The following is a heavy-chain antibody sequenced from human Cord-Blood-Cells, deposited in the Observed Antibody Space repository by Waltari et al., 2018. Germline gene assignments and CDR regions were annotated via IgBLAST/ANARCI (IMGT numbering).Heavy chain of an antibody. V-gene: IGHV1-2*02. J-gene: IGHJ4*02. CDR2: INSNSGGT. D-gene: IGHD7-27*01. Sequence: QVQLVQYGAEVKKPGASVKVSCKASGYTFTGYYMHWVRQAPGQGLEWIGRINSNSGGTHYTQKFQGRVTMTRDTSISTAYMGLSRLRPDDTAVYYCARAHWGSGHDYWDQGTLVTVSS. CDR3: ARAHWGSGHDY. CDR1: GYTFTGYY.